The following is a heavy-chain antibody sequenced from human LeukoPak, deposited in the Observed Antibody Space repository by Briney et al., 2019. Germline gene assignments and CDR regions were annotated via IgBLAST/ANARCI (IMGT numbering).Heavy chain of an antibody. CDR3: ARYGGSYYFDN. D-gene: IGHD1-26*01. V-gene: IGHV3-7*01. J-gene: IGHJ4*02. CDR1: GFTFSNYW. CDR2: IKQDGSER. Sequence: GGSLRLSCAASGFTFSNYWMSWVRQAPGKGLEWVANIKQDGSERYHVDSVKGRFTISRDNAKNSLYLQMNSLRAEDTAVYYCARYGGSYYFDNWGQGTLVTVSS.